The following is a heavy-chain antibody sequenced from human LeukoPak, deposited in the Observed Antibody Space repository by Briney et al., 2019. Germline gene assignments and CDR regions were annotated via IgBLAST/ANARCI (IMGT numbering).Heavy chain of an antibody. CDR2: ISSKSNYI. CDR3: IRDFRSADL. V-gene: IGHV3-21*01. Sequence: GSLRLSCVASGFIFRDYSMDWVRQAPGKGLEWLSFISSKSNYIFYADSVKGRFTISRDNAKNTVYLEMNSLSVEDTATYYCIRDFRSADLWGQGTLVTVTS. CDR1: GFIFRDYS. J-gene: IGHJ5*02.